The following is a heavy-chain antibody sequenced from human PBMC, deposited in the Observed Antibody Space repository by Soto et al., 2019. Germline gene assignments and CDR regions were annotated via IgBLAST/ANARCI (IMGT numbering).Heavy chain of an antibody. J-gene: IGHJ6*02. CDR1: GFTFVSYA. V-gene: IGHV3-30-3*01. CDR3: AREYSSSYYYYGMDV. Sequence: PWGSLRLSCAASGFTFVSYAIHFFRQSPLKGLEWVAVISYDGSNKYYADSVKGRFTISRDNSKNTLYLQMNSLRAEDTAVYYCAREYSSSYYYYGMDVWGQGTTVTVSS. D-gene: IGHD6-6*01. CDR2: ISYDGSNK.